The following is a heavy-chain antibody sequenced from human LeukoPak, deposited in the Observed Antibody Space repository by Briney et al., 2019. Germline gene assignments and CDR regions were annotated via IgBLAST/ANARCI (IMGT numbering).Heavy chain of an antibody. V-gene: IGHV1-8*01. CDR2: MNPNSGNT. D-gene: IGHD3-22*01. Sequence: ASVKVSCKASGYTFTSYDIHWVRQATGQGLEWMGWMNPNSGNTGYAQKFQGRGTMTRNTSISTAYMELSSLRSEDTAVYYCARMQYYYDSSGYYPLRYFDLWGRGTLVTVSS. CDR3: ARMQYYYDSSGYYPLRYFDL. CDR1: GYTFTSYD. J-gene: IGHJ2*01.